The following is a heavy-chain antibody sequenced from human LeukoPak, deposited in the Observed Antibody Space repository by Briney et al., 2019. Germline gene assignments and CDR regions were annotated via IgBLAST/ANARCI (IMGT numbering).Heavy chain of an antibody. J-gene: IGHJ4*02. Sequence: SETLSLTCAVSGASVSSTYWWSWVRQPPGKGLEWIGEISHSGDTNYNPSLKSRVTISIDESKNQFSLKVTSVTAADTAVYYCARHIGIVGLRGFDYWGQGTLVTVSS. CDR1: GASVSSTYW. V-gene: IGHV4-4*02. D-gene: IGHD2/OR15-2a*01. CDR3: ARHIGIVGLRGFDY. CDR2: ISHSGDT.